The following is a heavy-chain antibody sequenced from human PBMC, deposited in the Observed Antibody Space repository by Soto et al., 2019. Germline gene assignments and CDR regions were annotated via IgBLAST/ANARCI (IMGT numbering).Heavy chain of an antibody. J-gene: IGHJ4*02. D-gene: IGHD1-26*01. CDR1: GFIFSNYV. V-gene: IGHV3-23*04. Sequence: EVQLVDSGGGLVQPGGSLRLSCAASGFIFSNYVMSWVRQAPGKGLEWVSSISDSGGTSYYADSVKGRFTISRDNSKNTLYLQMNSLRAEDTTIYYCAKRPRALLTFDYWGQGRLVTVSS. CDR2: ISDSGGTS. CDR3: AKRPRALLTFDY.